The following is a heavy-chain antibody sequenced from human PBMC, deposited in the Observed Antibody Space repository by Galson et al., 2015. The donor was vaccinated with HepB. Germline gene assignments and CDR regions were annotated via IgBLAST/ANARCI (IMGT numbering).Heavy chain of an antibody. V-gene: IGHV1-69*06. CDR3: ARILDSSSGPHDAFDI. Sequence: SVKVSCKASGGTFSSYAISWVRQAPGQGLEWMGGIIPIFGTANYAQKFQGRVTITADKSTSTAYMELSSLRSEDTAVYYCARILDSSSGPHDAFDIWGQGTMVTVSS. J-gene: IGHJ3*02. CDR1: GGTFSSYA. D-gene: IGHD3-22*01. CDR2: IIPIFGTA.